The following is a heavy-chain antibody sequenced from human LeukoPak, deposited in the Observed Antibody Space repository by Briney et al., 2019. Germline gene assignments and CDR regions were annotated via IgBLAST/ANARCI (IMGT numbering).Heavy chain of an antibody. Sequence: GRSLRLSCAASGFTFSSYGMHWVRQAPGKGLEWVAVISYDGSNKYYADSVKGRFTISRDNSKNTLYLQMNSLKTEDTAVYYCTTRLRYFDWTIYDFDYWGQGTLVTVSS. D-gene: IGHD3-9*01. CDR1: GFTFSSYG. V-gene: IGHV3-30*03. J-gene: IGHJ4*02. CDR3: TTRLRYFDWTIYDFDY. CDR2: ISYDGSNK.